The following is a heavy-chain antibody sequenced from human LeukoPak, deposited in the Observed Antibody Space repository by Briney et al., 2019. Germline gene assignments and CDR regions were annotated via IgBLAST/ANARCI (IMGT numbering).Heavy chain of an antibody. CDR1: GGTFSSYA. CDR3: ARVLLGFGWFDP. D-gene: IGHD3-10*02. V-gene: IGHV1-18*01. J-gene: IGHJ5*02. Sequence: ASVKVSCKASGGTFSSYAISLVRQAPGQGLEWMGWISAYNGNTNYAQKLQGRVTMTTDTSTSTAYMELRSMRSDDTAVYYCARVLLGFGWFDPWGQGTLVTVSS. CDR2: ISAYNGNT.